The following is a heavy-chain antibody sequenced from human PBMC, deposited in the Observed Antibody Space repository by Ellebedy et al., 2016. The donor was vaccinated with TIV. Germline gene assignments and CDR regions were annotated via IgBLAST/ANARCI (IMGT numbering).Heavy chain of an antibody. CDR3: ARAWDTGMAPNYYYGMDV. CDR2: MNPNSRHP. CDR1: GYTFTDYY. Sequence: AASVKVSCKASGYTFTDYYIHWVRQAPGQGLEWMAWMNPNSRHPGYAQKFQGRVTMTRNTSISTAYMELSSLRSEDTAVYYCARAWDTGMAPNYYYGMDVWGQGTTVTVSS. J-gene: IGHJ6*02. D-gene: IGHD5-18*01. V-gene: IGHV1-8*02.